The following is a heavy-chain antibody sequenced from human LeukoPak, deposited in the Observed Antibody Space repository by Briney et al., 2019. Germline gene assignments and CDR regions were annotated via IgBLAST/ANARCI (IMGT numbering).Heavy chain of an antibody. V-gene: IGHV3-66*01. J-gene: IGHJ6*02. Sequence: GSLRLSCAASGFTFSSYAMSWVRQAPGRGLEWVSVIYSGGSTYYADSVKGRFTISRDNSKNTLYLQMNSLRAEDTAVYYCAGPDSTVSSGYYYYYYGMDVWGQGTTVTVSS. D-gene: IGHD3-22*01. CDR3: AGPDSTVSSGYYYYYYGMDV. CDR1: GFTFSSYA. CDR2: IYSGGST.